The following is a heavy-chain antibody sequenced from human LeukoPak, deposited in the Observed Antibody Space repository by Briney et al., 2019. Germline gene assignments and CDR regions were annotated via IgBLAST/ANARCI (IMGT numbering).Heavy chain of an antibody. J-gene: IGHJ4*02. V-gene: IGHV4-4*07. Sequence: SETLSLTCTVSGGSISSYSWNWIRQPAGKGLEWIGRLYTRGSTTYNPSLKSRVAMSVDTSKKHFSLKLSSVTAADTAVYYCARDQGDYGDHRYFDYWGQGTLVTVSS. CDR1: GGSISSYS. D-gene: IGHD4-17*01. CDR2: LYTRGST. CDR3: ARDQGDYGDHRYFDY.